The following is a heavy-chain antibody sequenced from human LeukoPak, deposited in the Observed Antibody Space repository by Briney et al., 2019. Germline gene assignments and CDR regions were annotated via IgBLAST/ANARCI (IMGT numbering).Heavy chain of an antibody. J-gene: IGHJ4*02. CDR3: ARDFSYGSGFDY. Sequence: GGSLRLSCAASGFTFTSYEMNWVRQAPGKGLQYVSGISNGGSIDYANSVKGRFTISRDNSKNTLYLQMGSLRPEDMAVYYCARDFSYGSGFDYWGQGILVTVSS. CDR1: GFTFTSYE. V-gene: IGHV3-64*01. CDR2: ISNGGSI. D-gene: IGHD5-18*01.